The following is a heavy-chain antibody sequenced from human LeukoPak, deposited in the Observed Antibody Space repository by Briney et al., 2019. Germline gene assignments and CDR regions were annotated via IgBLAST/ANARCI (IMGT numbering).Heavy chain of an antibody. Sequence: ASVKVSCKASGYTFTGYYMHWVRQAPGQGLEWMGWISPYNGNTHYAQKLQGRVTMTTDTSTSAAYMELRSLRSDDTAVYYCARGIAVAGMGDYWGQGTLVTVSS. J-gene: IGHJ4*02. D-gene: IGHD6-19*01. CDR2: ISPYNGNT. CDR3: ARGIAVAGMGDY. V-gene: IGHV1-18*04. CDR1: GYTFTGYY.